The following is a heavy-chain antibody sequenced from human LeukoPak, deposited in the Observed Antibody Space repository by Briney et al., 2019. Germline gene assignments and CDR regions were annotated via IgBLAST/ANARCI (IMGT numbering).Heavy chain of an antibody. J-gene: IGHJ4*02. V-gene: IGHV3-30*18. D-gene: IGHD6-19*01. Sequence: VESGGGVVQPGRSLRLSCAASGFTFSSYGMHWVRQAPGKGLEWVAVISYDVSNKYSADSLKGRFTISRDNSKNTLYLQINSLRVEDTAVYYYAKDVGGIPVAGTVCDYWGQGTLVTVSS. CDR2: ISYDVSNK. CDR1: GFTFSSYG. CDR3: AKDVGGIPVAGTVCDY.